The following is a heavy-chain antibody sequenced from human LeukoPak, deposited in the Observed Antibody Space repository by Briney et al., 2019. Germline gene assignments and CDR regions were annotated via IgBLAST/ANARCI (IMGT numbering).Heavy chain of an antibody. J-gene: IGHJ6*02. Sequence: RSLRLSCAASGFTFSNYAMHWVRQAPAAGLEYVSAISSNGGSTYYADSVKGRFTISRDNSKNTLFLQMGSLRVEDMAVYYCARGLRAYYYYGMDVWGQGTTVTVSS. V-gene: IGHV3-64*02. CDR1: GFTFSNYA. CDR3: ARGLRAYYYYGMDV. D-gene: IGHD3-3*01. CDR2: ISSNGGST.